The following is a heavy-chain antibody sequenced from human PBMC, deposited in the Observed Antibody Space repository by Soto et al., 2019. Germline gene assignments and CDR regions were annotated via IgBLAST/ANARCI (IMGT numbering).Heavy chain of an antibody. CDR2: ITEDGSGA. D-gene: IGHD2-8*01. J-gene: IGHJ4*02. V-gene: IGHV3-74*01. CDR1: GFTFSGYP. CDR3: VRGTNGWRGMDY. Sequence: GGSRRLSCATSGFTFSGYPIHWVRQAPGKGPVWVSRITEDGSGATYADSVKGRFTVTRDNAKNTMYLQMSGLGAEDTAVYHCVRGTNGWRGMDYWGQGTLVTVSS.